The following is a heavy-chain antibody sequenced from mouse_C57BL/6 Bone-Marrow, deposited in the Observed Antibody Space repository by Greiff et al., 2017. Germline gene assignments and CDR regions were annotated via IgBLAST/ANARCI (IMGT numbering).Heavy chain of an antibody. CDR3: ARGSSYYYFDY. CDR2: IYPGNGDT. J-gene: IGHJ2*01. CDR1: GYTFTSYN. V-gene: IGHV1-12*01. Sequence: QVQLQQSGPELVKPGASVKMSCKASGYTFTSYNMHWVKQTPRQGLEWIGAIYPGNGDTSYNQKFKGKATLTVDKYSSTAYMQLSSLTSEDSAVYFCARGSSYYYFDYWGQGTTLTVSS. D-gene: IGHD1-1*01.